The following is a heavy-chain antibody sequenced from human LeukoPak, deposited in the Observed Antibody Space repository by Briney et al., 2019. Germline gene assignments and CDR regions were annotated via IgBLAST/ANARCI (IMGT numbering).Heavy chain of an antibody. D-gene: IGHD4-17*01. J-gene: IGHJ6*02. Sequence: GGSLRLSCAASGFTFSNYAMSWVRQAPGKGLEWVSAISGSGGSTYYADSVKGRFTISRDNSKNTLYLQMNSLRAEDTAVYYCAKSVTVTYYYGMDVWGQGTTVTVSS. CDR3: AKSVTVTYYYGMDV. V-gene: IGHV3-23*01. CDR2: ISGSGGST. CDR1: GFTFSNYA.